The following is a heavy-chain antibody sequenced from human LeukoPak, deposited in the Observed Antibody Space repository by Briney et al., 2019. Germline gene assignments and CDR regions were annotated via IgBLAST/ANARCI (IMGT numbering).Heavy chain of an antibody. CDR1: GFTFSRYW. D-gene: IGHD3-3*01. V-gene: IGHV3-7*01. Sequence: GGSLRLSCAASGFTFSRYWMSWVRQAPGKGLEWVANIKQDGSEKYYVDSVKGRFTISRDNAKNSLYLQMNSLRAEDTAVYYCARVFRPSLTVFIIRGAFDIWGQGTMVTVSS. CDR3: ARVFRPSLTVFIIRGAFDI. J-gene: IGHJ3*02. CDR2: IKQDGSEK.